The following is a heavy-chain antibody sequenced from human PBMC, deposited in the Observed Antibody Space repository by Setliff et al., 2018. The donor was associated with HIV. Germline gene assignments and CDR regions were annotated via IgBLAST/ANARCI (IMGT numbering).Heavy chain of an antibody. CDR2: IIPMLSIA. D-gene: IGHD2-2*01. V-gene: IGHV1-69*10. CDR3: ARDRAQGIVIIPPGTGFDP. Sequence: SVKVSCKASGGTFSNYALSWVRQAPGQGLEWMGGIIPMLSIANYAQKFQDRLTITADESTSTAYMELSSLTSDDTAVYYCARDRAQGIVIIPPGTGFDPWGQGTLVTVSS. J-gene: IGHJ5*02. CDR1: GGTFSNYA.